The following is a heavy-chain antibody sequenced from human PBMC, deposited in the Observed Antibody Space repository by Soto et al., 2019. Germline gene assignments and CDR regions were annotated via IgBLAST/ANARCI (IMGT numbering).Heavy chain of an antibody. CDR1: GFSLSTSGVV. D-gene: IGHD2-2*01. CDR3: AHRQKEVVRAGMPYAFDI. J-gene: IGHJ3*02. Sequence: QITLKESGPTLVKPTQTLTLTCTFSGFSLSTSGVVVGWIRQPPGKARECLALIYWEDDKRYSPYLKSRLTITKDSSKNKGVLTMNNMDPVDTSTDYCAHRQKEVVRAGMPYAFDIWGQGTMVTVSS. CDR2: IYWEDDK. V-gene: IGHV2-5*02.